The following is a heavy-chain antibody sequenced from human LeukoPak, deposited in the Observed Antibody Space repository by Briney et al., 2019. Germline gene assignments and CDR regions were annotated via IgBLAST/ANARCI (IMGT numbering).Heavy chain of an antibody. CDR2: ISSSSSTI. Sequence: GGSLRLSCAASGFTFSSYSMNWVRQAPGKGLEWVSYISSSSSTIYYADSVKGRFSISRDNSKNTLYLQMNSLRAEDTAVYYCAKGPGITMVRGISDYWGQGTLVTVSS. CDR3: AKGPGITMVRGISDY. J-gene: IGHJ4*02. V-gene: IGHV3-48*01. D-gene: IGHD3-10*01. CDR1: GFTFSSYS.